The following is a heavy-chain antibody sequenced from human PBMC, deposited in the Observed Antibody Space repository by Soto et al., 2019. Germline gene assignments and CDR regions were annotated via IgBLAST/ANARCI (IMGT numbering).Heavy chain of an antibody. V-gene: IGHV3-7*01. CDR3: ARDFLPFNHDAFDI. Sequence: GGSLRLSCAASGFTFSSYWMSWVRQAPGKGLEWVDNIKQDGSEKYYVDSVKGRFTISRDNAKNSRYLQMNSLRAEDTAVYYCARDFLPFNHDAFDIWGQGTMVTVSS. J-gene: IGHJ3*02. CDR2: IKQDGSEK. CDR1: GFTFSSYW.